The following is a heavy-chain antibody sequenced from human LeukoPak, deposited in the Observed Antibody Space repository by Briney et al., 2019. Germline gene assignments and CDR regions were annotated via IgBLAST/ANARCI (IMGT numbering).Heavy chain of an antibody. D-gene: IGHD3-22*01. J-gene: IGHJ4*02. CDR1: GGSIGSYY. CDR2: IYYSGST. V-gene: IGHV4-59*01. CDR3: ARGTMTSDY. Sequence: SETLSLTCTVSGGSIGSYYWSWIRQPPGKGLEWIGYIYYSGSTNYNPSLKSRITISVDTSKNQFSLKLSSVTAADTAVYYCARGTMTSDYWGQGTLVTVSS.